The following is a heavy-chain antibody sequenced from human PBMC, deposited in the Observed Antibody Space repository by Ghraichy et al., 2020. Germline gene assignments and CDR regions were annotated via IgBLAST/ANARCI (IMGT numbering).Heavy chain of an antibody. CDR3: ARGATIFGVGENPFDY. D-gene: IGHD3-3*01. CDR2: IWYDGSNK. Sequence: GGSLRLSCAASGFTFSSYGMHWVRQAPGKGLEWVAVIWYDGSNKYYADSVKGRFTISRDNSKNTLYLQMNSLRAEDTAVYYCARGATIFGVGENPFDYWGQGTLVTVSS. V-gene: IGHV3-33*01. J-gene: IGHJ4*02. CDR1: GFTFSSYG.